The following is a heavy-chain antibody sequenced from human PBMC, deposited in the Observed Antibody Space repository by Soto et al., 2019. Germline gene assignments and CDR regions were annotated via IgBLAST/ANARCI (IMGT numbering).Heavy chain of an antibody. CDR3: VKGGSIGVSGDEY. CDR1: GFTFSSYA. J-gene: IGHJ4*02. CDR2: ILGGSGKT. V-gene: IGHV3-23*01. Sequence: EVQLLESGGGLVQPGGSLRLSCAASGFTFSSYAMTWVRQAPGKGLEWVALILGGSGKTYYADSVKGRFTISRDNSKNTLYLQMNSLRAEDSAVYYCVKGGSIGVSGDEYWGQGTLVTVSS. D-gene: IGHD6-19*01.